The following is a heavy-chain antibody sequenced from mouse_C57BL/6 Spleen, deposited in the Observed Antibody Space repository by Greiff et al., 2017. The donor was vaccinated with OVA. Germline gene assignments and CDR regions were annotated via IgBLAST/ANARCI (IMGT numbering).Heavy chain of an antibody. Sequence: EVQRVESGGGLVQPGGSLSLSCAASGFTFTDYYMSWVRQPPGKALEWLGFLRNKANGYTTEYSASVKGRFTISRDNFQSILYLQMNALRAEDSATYYCARYEYWDEYYFDYWGQGTTLTVSS. J-gene: IGHJ2*01. CDR3: ARYEYWDEYYFDY. V-gene: IGHV7-3*01. D-gene: IGHD4-1*01. CDR2: LRNKANGYTT. CDR1: GFTFTDYY.